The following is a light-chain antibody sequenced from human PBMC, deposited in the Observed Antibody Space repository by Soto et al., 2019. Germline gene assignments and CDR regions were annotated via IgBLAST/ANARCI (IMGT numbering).Light chain of an antibody. Sequence: EIVLTQSPDTVSLSPGETATLSCRASQSVNSNYLAWYQQKPGQAPRLLIYGASSRATGIPDRFSGSGSGTDFSLIISRLAPEDFAVFYCQQYDTSITFGQGTRLEIE. CDR2: GAS. V-gene: IGKV3-20*01. CDR1: QSVNSNY. J-gene: IGKJ5*01. CDR3: QQYDTSIT.